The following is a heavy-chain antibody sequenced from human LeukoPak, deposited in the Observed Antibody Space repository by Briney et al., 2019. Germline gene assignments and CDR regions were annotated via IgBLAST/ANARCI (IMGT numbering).Heavy chain of an antibody. D-gene: IGHD6-13*01. CDR3: AIAAAATFLGY. CDR2: HSSNGSST. V-gene: IGHV3-64*01. J-gene: IGHJ4*02. CDR1: GFTFSSYA. Sequence: GGSLRLSCAASGFTFSSYAMHWVRQAPGKGLEYVSGHSSNGSSTYYANSVKGRVTISRDNSKNTLYLHMGSLRAEDMAVYYCAIAAAATFLGYWGQGTLVTVSS.